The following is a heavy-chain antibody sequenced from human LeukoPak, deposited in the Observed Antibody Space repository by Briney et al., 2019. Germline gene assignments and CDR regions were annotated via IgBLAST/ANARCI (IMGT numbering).Heavy chain of an antibody. D-gene: IGHD3-10*02. Sequence: GSMRLSCAASGFTFSSYEMNWVRQAPGKGLEWVSYISSSGSTIYYADSVKGRFTISRDNAKNSLYLQMNSLRAEDTAVYYCAELGITMIGGVWGKGTTVTISS. CDR3: AELGITMIGGV. CDR2: ISSSGSTI. CDR1: GFTFSSYE. J-gene: IGHJ6*04. V-gene: IGHV3-48*03.